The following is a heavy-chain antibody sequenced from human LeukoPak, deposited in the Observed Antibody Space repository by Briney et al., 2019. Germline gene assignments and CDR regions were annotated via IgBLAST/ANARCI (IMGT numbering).Heavy chain of an antibody. CDR2: ISAYNGNT. Sequence: ASVKVSCKASGYTFTSYGISWVRQATGQGLEWMGWISAYNGNTNYAQKLQGRVTMTTDTSTSTAYMELRSLRSDDTAVYYCARDGVLRFSEWLDYYGMDVWGQGTTVTVSS. V-gene: IGHV1-18*01. J-gene: IGHJ6*02. D-gene: IGHD3-3*01. CDR3: ARDGVLRFSEWLDYYGMDV. CDR1: GYTFTSYG.